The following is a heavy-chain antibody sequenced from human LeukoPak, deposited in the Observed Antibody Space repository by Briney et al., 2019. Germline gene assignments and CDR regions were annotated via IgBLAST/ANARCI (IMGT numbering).Heavy chain of an antibody. CDR2: ISDSGGST. CDR1: GFTFSTYA. V-gene: IGHV3-23*01. J-gene: IGHJ4*02. Sequence: AGGSLRLSCAASGFTFSTYAMSWVRQAPGKGLEWVSAISDSGGSTYYADSVKGRFTISRDNSKNTLYLQMNSLRAEDTAVYYCATIPEADRELMCWGQGTLVTVSS. CDR3: ATIPEADRELMC. D-gene: IGHD3-22*01.